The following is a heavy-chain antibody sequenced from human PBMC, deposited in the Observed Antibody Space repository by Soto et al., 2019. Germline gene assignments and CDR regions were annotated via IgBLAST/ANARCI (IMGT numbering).Heavy chain of an antibody. D-gene: IGHD6-13*01. J-gene: IGHJ4*02. Sequence: QVQLQESGPGLVKPSGTLSLTCAVSGGSISSNYWWNWVRQPPGKGLEWIGEFYHSGSTNYNPSLKGRVTISVDQSKNQVSLKLSSVTAADTAVYYCARGYRYYFYYWGQGTLVTVSS. CDR3: ARGYRYYFYY. CDR1: GGSISSNYW. CDR2: FYHSGST. V-gene: IGHV4-4*02.